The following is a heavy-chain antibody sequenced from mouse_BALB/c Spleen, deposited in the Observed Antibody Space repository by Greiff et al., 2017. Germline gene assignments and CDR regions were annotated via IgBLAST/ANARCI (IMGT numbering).Heavy chain of an antibody. CDR3: ARSDYYGSSYGAY. CDR1: GFNIKDTY. Sequence: VQLKESGAELVKPGASVKLSCTASGFNIKDTYMHWVKQRPEQGLEWIGRIDPANGNTKYDPKFQGKATITADTSSNTAYLQLSSLTSEDTAVYYCARSDYYGSSYGAYWGQGTLVTVSA. CDR2: IDPANGNT. J-gene: IGHJ3*01. D-gene: IGHD1-1*01. V-gene: IGHV14-3*02.